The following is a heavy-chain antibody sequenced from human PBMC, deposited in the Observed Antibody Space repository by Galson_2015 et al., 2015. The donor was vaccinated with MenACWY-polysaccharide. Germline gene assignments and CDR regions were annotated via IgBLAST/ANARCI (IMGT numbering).Heavy chain of an antibody. V-gene: IGHV4-61*01. CDR2: IYYSGST. CDR1: GGSVSSGSYY. J-gene: IGHJ3*02. CDR3: ARVAYYYDSSPFDI. D-gene: IGHD3-22*01. Sequence: SETLSLTCTVSGGSVSSGSYYWSWIRQPPGKGLEWIGYIYYSGSTNYNPSLKSRVTISVDTSKNQFSLKLSSVTAADTAVYYCARVAYYYDSSPFDIWGQGTMVTVSS.